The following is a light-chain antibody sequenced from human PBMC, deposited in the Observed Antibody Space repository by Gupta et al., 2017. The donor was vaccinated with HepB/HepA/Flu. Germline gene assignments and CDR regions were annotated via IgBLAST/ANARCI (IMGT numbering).Light chain of an antibody. CDR2: DAS. Sequence: IVLTQSPATLSVSPGETATLSCRASQSVGTYLAWYQQRPGQAPRLLMFDASIRIAGIPGRFSGSGSGTEFTLTISSLQSEDSALYYCQQYSDSPRAFGQGTKVEL. V-gene: IGKV3-15*01. CDR1: QSVGTY. J-gene: IGKJ1*01. CDR3: QQYSDSPRA.